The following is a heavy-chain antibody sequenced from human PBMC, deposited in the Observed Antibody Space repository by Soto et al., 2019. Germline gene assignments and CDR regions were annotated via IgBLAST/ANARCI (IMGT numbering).Heavy chain of an antibody. CDR3: ARGTYDYYYYYGMDV. J-gene: IGHJ6*02. V-gene: IGHV3-48*02. D-gene: IGHD1-1*01. CDR1: GFTFSSYS. Sequence: GGSLRLSCAASGFTFSSYSMNWVRQAPGKGLEWVSYISSSSSTIYYADSVKGRFTISRDNAKNPLYLQMNSLRDEDTAVYYCARGTYDYYYYYGMDVWGQGTTVTVSS. CDR2: ISSSSSTI.